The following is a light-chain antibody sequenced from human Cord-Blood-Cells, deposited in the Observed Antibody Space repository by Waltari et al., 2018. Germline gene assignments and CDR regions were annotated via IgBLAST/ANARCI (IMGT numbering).Light chain of an antibody. Sequence: DIQMTQSPSTLSASVGDRVTITCRASQSISSWLAWYQQKPGKAPKLLIYDASSLESGVPSMFSGSVSGTEFTLTISSLQPDDFATYYCQQYNSYSWTFGQGTKAEIK. CDR2: DAS. J-gene: IGKJ1*01. CDR3: QQYNSYSWT. V-gene: IGKV1-5*01. CDR1: QSISSW.